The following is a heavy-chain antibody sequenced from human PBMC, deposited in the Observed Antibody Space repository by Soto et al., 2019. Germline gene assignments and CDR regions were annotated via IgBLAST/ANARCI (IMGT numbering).Heavy chain of an antibody. J-gene: IGHJ6*03. CDR2: VSGSGGST. V-gene: IGHV3-23*01. Sequence: PGGSLRLSCVASGFSFSNYAMSWVRQAPGKGLEWVSAVSGSGGSTYYADSVKGRFTISRDNSKNTLFLQMNSLRAEDTAVYYCARESYYYMDVWGKGTTVTVSS. CDR3: ARESYYYMDV. CDR1: GFSFSNYA.